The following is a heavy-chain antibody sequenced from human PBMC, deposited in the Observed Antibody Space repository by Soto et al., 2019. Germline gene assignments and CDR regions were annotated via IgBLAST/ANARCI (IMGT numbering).Heavy chain of an antibody. D-gene: IGHD2-15*01. Sequence: PSETLSLTCSVSGDSISHEGYFWNWLRQHPGKGLEWIGYIYYSGSTYYNPSLKSRVTISLDTSKNQFSLKLTSVTASDTAVYYCARDLPLKHCSGGKCYPQLDAFDIWGQGTMVTVSS. CDR3: ARDLPLKHCSGGKCYPQLDAFDI. CDR2: IYYSGST. V-gene: IGHV4-31*03. CDR1: GDSISHEGYF. J-gene: IGHJ3*02.